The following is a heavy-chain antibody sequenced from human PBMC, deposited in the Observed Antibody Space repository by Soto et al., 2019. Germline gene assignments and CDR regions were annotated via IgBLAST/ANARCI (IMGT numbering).Heavy chain of an antibody. V-gene: IGHV4-59*08. J-gene: IGHJ4*02. CDR1: GGSISSYY. D-gene: IGHD2-15*01. CDR2: IYYSGST. CDR3: ARHFFGAATPSADFDY. Sequence: ASETLSLTCTVSGGSISSYYWSWIRQPPGKGLEWIGYIYYSGSTNYNPSLKSRVTISVDTSKNQFSLKLSSVTAADTAVYYCARHFFGAATPSADFDYWGQGTLVTVSS.